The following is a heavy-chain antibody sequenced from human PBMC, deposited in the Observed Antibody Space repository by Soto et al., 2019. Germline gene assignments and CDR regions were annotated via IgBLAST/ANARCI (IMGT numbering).Heavy chain of an antibody. CDR1: GYTFTSYY. D-gene: IGHD3-10*01. V-gene: IGHV1-46*03. J-gene: IGHJ4*02. CDR3: ARGYKGGARGY. Sequence: QVQLVQSGAEVKKPGASVKVSCKASGYTFTSYYLHWVRQAPGQGLEWMGIINPSGVSTNYAQKFQGRGTVTRDTSTSTGYMELSSLRSDDTAVYYCARGYKGGARGYWGQGALVTVSS. CDR2: INPSGVST.